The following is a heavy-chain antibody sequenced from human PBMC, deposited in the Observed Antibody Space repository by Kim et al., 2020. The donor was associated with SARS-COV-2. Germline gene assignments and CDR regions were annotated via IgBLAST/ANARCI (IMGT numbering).Heavy chain of an antibody. CDR1: GFTFSSYS. V-gene: IGHV3-48*02. D-gene: IGHD6-13*01. J-gene: IGHJ6*02. CDR3: ARDGGRGQQLVHGYYYYGMDV. CDR2: ISSSSSTI. Sequence: GGSLRLSCAASGFTFSSYSMNWVRQAPGKGLEWVSYISSSSSTIYYADSVKGRFTISRDNAKNSLYLQMNSLRDEDTAVYYCARDGGRGQQLVHGYYYYGMDVWGQGTTVTVSS.